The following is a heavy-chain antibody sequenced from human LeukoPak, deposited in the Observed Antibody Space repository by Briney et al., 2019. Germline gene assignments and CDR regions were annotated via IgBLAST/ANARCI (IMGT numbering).Heavy chain of an antibody. CDR2: IYYSGST. J-gene: IGHJ4*02. D-gene: IGHD3-22*01. V-gene: IGHV4-59*01. CDR1: GGSISSYY. CDR3: ARDGYYYDSGFDY. Sequence: SETLSLTCTVSGGSISSYYWSWIRQPPGKGLEWIGYIYYSGSTNYNPSLKSRVTISVDTSKNQFSLKLSSVTAADTAVYYCARDGYYYDSGFDYWGQGTLVTVSS.